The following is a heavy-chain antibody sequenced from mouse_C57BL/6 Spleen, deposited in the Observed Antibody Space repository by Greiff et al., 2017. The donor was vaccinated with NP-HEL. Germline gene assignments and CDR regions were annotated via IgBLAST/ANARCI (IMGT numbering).Heavy chain of an antibody. D-gene: IGHD1-1*01. V-gene: IGHV1-69*01. CDR3: ARTLGDYGSSFDY. Sequence: QVQLQQPGAELVMPGASVKLSCKASGYTFTSYWMHWVKQRPGQGLEWIGEIDPSDSYTNYNQKFKGKSTLTVDKSSSTAYMQLSSLTSEDSAVYYCARTLGDYGSSFDYWGQGTTLTVSS. CDR2: IDPSDSYT. J-gene: IGHJ2*01. CDR1: GYTFTSYW.